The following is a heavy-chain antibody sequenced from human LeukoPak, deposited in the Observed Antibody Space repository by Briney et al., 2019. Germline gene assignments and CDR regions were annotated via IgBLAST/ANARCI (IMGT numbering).Heavy chain of an antibody. D-gene: IGHD1-14*01. CDR1: GFTFSGHW. CDR3: TRDRSRAEDD. CDR2: INQGGSDK. Sequence: GGSLTLSCAASGFTFSGHWMSWVRQAPGKGLEWVANINQGGSDKYYVDSVKGRFTISRDNANNLLYLQMNSLRGEDTAVYYCTRDRSRAEDDWGQGTLVTVSS. V-gene: IGHV3-7*01. J-gene: IGHJ4*02.